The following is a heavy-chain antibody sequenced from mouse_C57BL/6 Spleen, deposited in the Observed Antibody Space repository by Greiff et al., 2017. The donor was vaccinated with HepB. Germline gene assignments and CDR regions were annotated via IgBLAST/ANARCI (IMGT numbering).Heavy chain of an antibody. CDR2: INPSNGGT. CDR3: ALSMDY. CDR1: GYTFTSYW. V-gene: IGHV1-53*01. Sequence: QVQLQQPGTELVKPGASVKLSCTASGYTFTSYWMHWVQQRPGQGLEWIGNINPSNGGTHYNEKFKSKTTLTVDKTTSTAYMQISSLTSEDSAVYECALSMDYWGQGTSVTVSS. J-gene: IGHJ4*01.